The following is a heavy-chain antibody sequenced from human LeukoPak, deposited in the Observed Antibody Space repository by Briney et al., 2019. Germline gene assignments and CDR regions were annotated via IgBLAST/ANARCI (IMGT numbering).Heavy chain of an antibody. J-gene: IGHJ4*02. CDR3: ARARGYSYGYSDY. CDR2: ISGSGGST. CDR1: GFTFSSYA. Sequence: PGGSLRLSCAASGFTFSSYAMSWVRQAPGKGLEWVSAISGSGGSTYYADSVKGRFTISRDNAKNSLYLQMNSLRAEDTAVYYCARARGYSYGYSDYWGQGTLVTVSS. D-gene: IGHD5-18*01. V-gene: IGHV3-23*01.